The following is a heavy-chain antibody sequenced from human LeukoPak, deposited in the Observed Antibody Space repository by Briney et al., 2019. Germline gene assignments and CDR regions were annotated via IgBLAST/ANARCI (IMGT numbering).Heavy chain of an antibody. D-gene: IGHD3-3*01. V-gene: IGHV3-48*03. Sequence: AGGSLRLSCAASGFTFSSYEMNWVRQAPGKGLEWVSYISSSGSTIYYADSVKGRFTISRDNAKNSLYLQMNSLRAEDTAVYYCARDQAFSYYYYFMDVWGKGTTVTVSS. CDR1: GFTFSSYE. CDR3: ARDQAFSYYYYFMDV. J-gene: IGHJ6*03. CDR2: ISSSGSTI.